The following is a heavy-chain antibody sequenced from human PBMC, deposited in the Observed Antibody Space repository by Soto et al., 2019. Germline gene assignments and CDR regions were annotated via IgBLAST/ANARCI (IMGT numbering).Heavy chain of an antibody. CDR2: IYHSGST. Sequence: SETLSLTCAVSGGSISSSNWWSWVRQPPGKGLEWIGEIYHSGSTNYNPSLKSRVTISVDKSKNQFSLKLSSVTAADTAVYYCARDRPYYYDSSGQPGWFDPWGQGTLVTVS. CDR1: GGSISSSNW. D-gene: IGHD3-22*01. V-gene: IGHV4-4*02. CDR3: ARDRPYYYDSSGQPGWFDP. J-gene: IGHJ5*02.